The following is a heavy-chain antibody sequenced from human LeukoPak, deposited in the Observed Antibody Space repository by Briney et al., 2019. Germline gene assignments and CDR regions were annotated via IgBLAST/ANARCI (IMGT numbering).Heavy chain of an antibody. Sequence: PGGSLRLSCAASGFTFSSYAMSWLRQAQGKGREWVSAISGSGGSTSYADSVKGRFTISRDNSKSTLYLQMNSLRAEDTAVYYCAKDGIGYCTNGVCRYNWFDPWGQGTLVTVSS. D-gene: IGHD2-8*01. CDR1: GFTFSSYA. CDR2: ISGSGGST. V-gene: IGHV3-23*01. J-gene: IGHJ5*02. CDR3: AKDGIGYCTNGVCRYNWFDP.